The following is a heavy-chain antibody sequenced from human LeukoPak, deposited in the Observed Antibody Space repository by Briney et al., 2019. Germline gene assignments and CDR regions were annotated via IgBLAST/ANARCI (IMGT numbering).Heavy chain of an antibody. CDR2: INPSGGST. V-gene: IGHV1-46*01. Sequence: ASVKVSCKASGYTFTSYYMHWMRQAPGQGLEWMGIINPSGGSTSYAQKFQGRVTMTRDTSTSTVYMELSSLRSEDTAVYYCAREATRTRGFDYWGQGTLVTVSS. D-gene: IGHD5-12*01. CDR3: AREATRTRGFDY. J-gene: IGHJ4*02. CDR1: GYTFTSYY.